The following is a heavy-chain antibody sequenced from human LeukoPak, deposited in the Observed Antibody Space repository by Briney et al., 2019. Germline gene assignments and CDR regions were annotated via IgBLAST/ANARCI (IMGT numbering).Heavy chain of an antibody. CDR3: ARPASGWLQSPFDY. Sequence: SQTLSLTCTVSGGSISSCSYYWSCIRQPAGKGLEWIGRIYSSGSTNYNPSLKSQLTISLDTSKNQFSLKLSSVTAADTAVYYCARPASGWLQSPFDYWGQGTLVTVSS. D-gene: IGHD5-24*01. J-gene: IGHJ4*02. CDR1: GGSISSCSYY. V-gene: IGHV4-61*02. CDR2: IYSSGST.